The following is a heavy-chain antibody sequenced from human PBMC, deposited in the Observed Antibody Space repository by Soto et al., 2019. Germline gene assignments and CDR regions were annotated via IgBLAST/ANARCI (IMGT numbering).Heavy chain of an antibody. CDR3: ARSAGWYAVHS. D-gene: IGHD6-19*01. CDR2: VFHTGTT. CDR1: GDSVSSPYW. V-gene: IGHV4-4*02. J-gene: IGHJ4*02. Sequence: QVQLQESGPGLVKPSGTLSLTCAVSGDSVSSPYWWCWVRQSPGKGLEWIGEVFHTGTTSYNPSLRSRVTISMDKSNTQFSLDLSSVTAADTAVYYSARSAGWYAVHSWGPGPLVIVSS.